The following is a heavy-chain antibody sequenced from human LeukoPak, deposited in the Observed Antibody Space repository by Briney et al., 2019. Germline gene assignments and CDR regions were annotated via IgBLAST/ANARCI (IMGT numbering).Heavy chain of an antibody. J-gene: IGHJ4*02. Sequence: SETLSLTCTVSGGSISSSSYYWGWIRHPPGKGLEWIGSIYYSGSTYYNPSLKSRVIISVDTSKNQFSLKLSSVTAADTAVYYCARQDCSGTSCYLDYWGQGTLVTVSS. V-gene: IGHV4-39*01. CDR2: IYYSGST. CDR3: ARQDCSGTSCYLDY. CDR1: GGSISSSSYY. D-gene: IGHD2-2*01.